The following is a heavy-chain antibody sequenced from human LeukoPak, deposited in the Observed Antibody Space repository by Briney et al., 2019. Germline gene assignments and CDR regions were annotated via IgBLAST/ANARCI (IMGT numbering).Heavy chain of an antibody. D-gene: IGHD3-10*01. CDR3: ARVSGRRGVYFDY. J-gene: IGHJ4*02. Sequence: SETLSLTCPVSGGSISSYYWSWIRQPPGKGLEWIGYIYYSGSTNYNPSLKSRVIISVDTSKNQFSLKLSSVTAADTAVYYCARVSGRRGVYFDYWGQGTLVSVSS. CDR2: IYYSGST. CDR1: GGSISSYY. V-gene: IGHV4-59*01.